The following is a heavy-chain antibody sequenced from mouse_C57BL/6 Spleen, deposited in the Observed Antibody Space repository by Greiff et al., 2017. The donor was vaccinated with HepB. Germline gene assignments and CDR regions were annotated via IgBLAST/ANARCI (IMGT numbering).Heavy chain of an antibody. CDR1: GFSFTSYG. Sequence: QVQLKESGPGLVQPSQSLSITCTVSGFSFTSYGVHWVRQSPGKGLEWLGVIWRGGSTDYNAAFMSRLSITKDNSKSQVFFKMNSLQADDTAIYYCAKKDGSSYGAMDYWGQGTSVTVSS. J-gene: IGHJ4*01. V-gene: IGHV2-5*01. D-gene: IGHD1-1*01. CDR3: AKKDGSSYGAMDY. CDR2: IWRGGST.